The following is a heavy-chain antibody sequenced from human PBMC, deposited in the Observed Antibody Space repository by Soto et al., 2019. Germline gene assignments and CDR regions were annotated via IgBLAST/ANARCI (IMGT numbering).Heavy chain of an antibody. D-gene: IGHD6-13*01. CDR2: ISYDGSNK. CDR3: AKDHESSIWHGDAFDI. J-gene: IGHJ3*02. V-gene: IGHV3-30*18. Sequence: GGSLRLSCAASGFTFSTYGIHWVRQAPGKGLEWVAVISYDGSNKYYADSVKGRFTISRDNSKNTLYLQMNSLRTEDTAVYYCAKDHESSIWHGDAFDIWGQGTMVTVSS. CDR1: GFTFSTYG.